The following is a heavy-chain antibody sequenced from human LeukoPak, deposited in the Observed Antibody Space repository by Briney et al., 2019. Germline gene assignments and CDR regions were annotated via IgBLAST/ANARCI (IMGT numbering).Heavy chain of an antibody. CDR1: GYTFISYG. CDR3: ARTPIVVVITTFIGAFDI. Sequence: VASVKVSCKASGYTFISYGISWVRQAPGQGLEWMGWISAYNGNRNYAQKLQGRVTMTTDTSTSTAYMELRSLRSDDTAVYYCARTPIVVVITTFIGAFDIWGQGTMVTVSS. CDR2: ISAYNGNR. D-gene: IGHD3-22*01. V-gene: IGHV1-18*01. J-gene: IGHJ3*02.